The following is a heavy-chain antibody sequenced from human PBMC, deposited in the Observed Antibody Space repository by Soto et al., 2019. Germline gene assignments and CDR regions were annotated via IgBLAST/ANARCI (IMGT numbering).Heavy chain of an antibody. D-gene: IGHD1-26*01. V-gene: IGHV1-3*01. CDR3: ARGESYSDHYALHAY. CDR1: GYTFTNYA. Sequence: ASVKVSCKASGYTFTNYAIYWVRQAPGQRLEWLGWINAGNGNTQYSQKFQGRVTITRDTSASTAYMELSSLSSEDTAVYYCARGESYSDHYALHAYSRQGTRVTVSS. CDR2: INAGNGNT. J-gene: IGHJ4*02.